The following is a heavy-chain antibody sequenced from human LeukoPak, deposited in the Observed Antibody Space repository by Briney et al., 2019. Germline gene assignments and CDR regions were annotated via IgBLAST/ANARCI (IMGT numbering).Heavy chain of an antibody. CDR2: IYSSGST. CDR3: ARGDIIRGDYNWFDP. D-gene: IGHD3-10*01. CDR1: TGSISSYY. V-gene: IGHV4-4*07. J-gene: IGHJ5*02. Sequence: SETLSLTCTVSTGSISSYYCSWIRQPAGKGLEYIGRIYSSGSTNYSPSLKSRVTMSVDTSKNQFSLKLTSVTAADTAVYYCARGDIIRGDYNWFDPWGQGILVPASS.